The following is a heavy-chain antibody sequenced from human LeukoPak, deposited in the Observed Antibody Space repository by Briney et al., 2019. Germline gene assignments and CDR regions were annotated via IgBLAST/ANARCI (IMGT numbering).Heavy chain of an antibody. CDR2: INHSGST. D-gene: IGHD5-24*01. V-gene: IGHV4-34*01. J-gene: IGHJ4*02. CDR1: GGSFSGYY. Sequence: SETLSLTCAVYGGSFSGYYWSWIRQPPGKGLEWIGEINHSGSTNYNPSLKSRVTISVDTSKNQFSLKLSSVTAADTAVYYCARGRGKWWVQSPAYYFDYWGQGTLVTVSS. CDR3: ARGRGKWWVQSPAYYFDY.